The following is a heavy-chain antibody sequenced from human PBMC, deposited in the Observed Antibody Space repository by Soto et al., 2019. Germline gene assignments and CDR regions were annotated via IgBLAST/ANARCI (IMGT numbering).Heavy chain of an antibody. CDR2: IYPGDSDT. V-gene: IGHV5-51*01. J-gene: IGHJ6*03. Sequence: GESLKISCKGSGYSFTSYWIGWVRQMPGKGLEWMGIIYPGDSDTRYSPSFQGQVTISADKSISTAYLQWSSLKASDTAMYYCARGPDFAIAGDYYYYMDVWGKGTTVTVSS. D-gene: IGHD3-3*01. CDR1: GYSFTSYW. CDR3: ARGPDFAIAGDYYYYMDV.